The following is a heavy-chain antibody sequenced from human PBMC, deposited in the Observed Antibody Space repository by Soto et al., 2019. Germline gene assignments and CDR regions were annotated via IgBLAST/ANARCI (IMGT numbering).Heavy chain of an antibody. CDR1: GGSISSGGYY. V-gene: IGHV4-31*03. Sequence: SETLSLTCTVSGGSISSGGYYWSWIRQHPGKGLEWIGYIYYSGTTYYNPSLKSRVTISVDTSKNQFSLKLSSVSAADTALYYCARSREFDYWSQGTLVTVSS. CDR3: ARSREFDY. J-gene: IGHJ4*02. CDR2: IYYSGTT.